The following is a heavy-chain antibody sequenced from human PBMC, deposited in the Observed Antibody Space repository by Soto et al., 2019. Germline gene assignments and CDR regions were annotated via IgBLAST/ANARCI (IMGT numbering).Heavy chain of an antibody. D-gene: IGHD3-22*01. V-gene: IGHV3-64D*06. J-gene: IGHJ4*02. CDR2: MSRSGSNT. Sequence: PGGSLRLSCAASGFSFRMYTMHWVRQAPGKGLDYVSAMSRSGSNTYYADSVKGRFTISRDNSKNTLYLQMSSLRPEDTAVYYCVKDLYDSSGTYGLYFDFWGQGTLVTVSS. CDR3: VKDLYDSSGTYGLYFDF. CDR1: GFSFRMYT.